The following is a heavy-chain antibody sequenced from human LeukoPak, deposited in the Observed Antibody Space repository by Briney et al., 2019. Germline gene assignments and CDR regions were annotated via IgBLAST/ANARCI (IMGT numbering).Heavy chain of an antibody. J-gene: IGHJ5*02. CDR3: ARTPVPYCRSTSCYADWFDP. CDR1: AFTFSSYA. D-gene: IGHD2-2*01. Sequence: GRSLTLSCAASAFTFSSYAMQRDRQAPGKGLKGVVVISYDGSNKYYANSVKGRFTISRDNSETTLYLQMNSLRAEDTAVYYCARTPVPYCRSTSCYADWFDPWGQGTLVTVSS. V-gene: IGHV3-30*04. CDR2: ISYDGSNK.